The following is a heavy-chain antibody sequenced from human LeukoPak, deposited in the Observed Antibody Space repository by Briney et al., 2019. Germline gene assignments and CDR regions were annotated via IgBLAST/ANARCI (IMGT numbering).Heavy chain of an antibody. V-gene: IGHV5-51*01. CDR3: ARHIDYYGSGSYYPDY. CDR2: IYPGDSDT. Sequence: GESLKISCKGSGYSFTSYWIAWVRQMPGKGLEWMGIIYPGDSDTRYSPSFQGQVTISADKSISTAYLQWSSLKASDTAMYYCARHIDYYGSGSYYPDYWGQGTLVTVSS. D-gene: IGHD3-10*01. J-gene: IGHJ4*02. CDR1: GYSFTSYW.